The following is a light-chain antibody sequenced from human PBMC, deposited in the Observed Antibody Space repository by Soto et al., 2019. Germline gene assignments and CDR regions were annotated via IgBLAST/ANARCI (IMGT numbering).Light chain of an antibody. J-gene: IGKJ2*01. CDR2: GAS. Sequence: EIVLTQSPGTLSLSPGGRATLSCRASQSVSSSYLAWYQQKSGQSPRLLIHGASSRATGIPDRFSGSGSGTDFTLTINRLEPEDFAVYYCQQYGSSLSTFGQGTNLEIK. CDR3: QQYGSSLST. CDR1: QSVSSSY. V-gene: IGKV3-20*01.